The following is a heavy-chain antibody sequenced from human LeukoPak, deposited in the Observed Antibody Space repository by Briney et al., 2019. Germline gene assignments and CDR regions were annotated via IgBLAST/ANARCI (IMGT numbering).Heavy chain of an antibody. D-gene: IGHD5-18*01. CDR3: AKMTGGYSHGYIDY. V-gene: IGHV3-23*01. CDR2: TSTGGGST. J-gene: IGHJ4*02. CDR1: GFTFTSYG. Sequence: GGSLRLSCAASGFTFTSYGMSWVRRAPGKGLEWVSVTSTGGGSTYYADSVKGRFTISRDNSKNTLYLQMNSLRAEDTAVYYCAKMTGGYSHGYIDYWGQGTLVTVSS.